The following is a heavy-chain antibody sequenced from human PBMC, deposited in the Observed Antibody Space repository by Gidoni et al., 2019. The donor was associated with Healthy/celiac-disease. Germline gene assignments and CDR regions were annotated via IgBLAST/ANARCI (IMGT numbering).Heavy chain of an antibody. CDR2: IYYSGSN. Sequence: QLQLQASRPGLAKPSETLSLTCPVSGGSISRSSYYWGWLRQPPGKGLEWIGSIYYSGSNYYDPSLKSRVTISVDTSKNQFSLKLSSVTAADTAVYYCARACIAAAGYYFDYWGQGTLVTVSS. D-gene: IGHD6-13*01. CDR3: ARACIAAAGYYFDY. CDR1: GGSISRSSYY. J-gene: IGHJ4*02. V-gene: IGHV4-39*07.